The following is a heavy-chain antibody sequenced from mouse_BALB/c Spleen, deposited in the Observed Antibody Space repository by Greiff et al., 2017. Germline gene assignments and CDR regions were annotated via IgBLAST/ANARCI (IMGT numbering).Heavy chain of an antibody. J-gene: IGHJ2*01. CDR3: ARHYYGSSYPMEY. CDR2: ISNGGGST. Sequence: EVMLVESGGGLVQPGGSLKLSCAASGFTFSSYTMSWVRQTPEKRLEWVAYISNGGGSTYYPDTVKGRFTISRDNAKNTLYLQMSSLKSEDTAMYYCARHYYGSSYPMEYRGQGTTLTVAS. CDR1: GFTFSSYT. V-gene: IGHV5-12-2*01. D-gene: IGHD1-1*01.